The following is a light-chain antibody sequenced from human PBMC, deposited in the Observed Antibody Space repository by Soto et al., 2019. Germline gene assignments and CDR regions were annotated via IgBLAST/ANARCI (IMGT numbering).Light chain of an antibody. CDR2: EVN. V-gene: IGLV2-23*02. Sequence: QSALTQPASVSGSPGQSITISCTGTSSDVGTYTLVSWYQQHPGKAPKLVIYEVNKRPAGVSKRFSGSKSGDTASLTISGLQAEYEADYYCSSYAGAITFYVFGTGTKLTVL. J-gene: IGLJ1*01. CDR1: SSDVGTYTL. CDR3: SSYAGAITFYV.